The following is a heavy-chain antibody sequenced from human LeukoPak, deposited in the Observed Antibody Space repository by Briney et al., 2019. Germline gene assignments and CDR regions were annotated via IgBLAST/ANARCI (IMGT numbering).Heavy chain of an antibody. Sequence: GGSLRLSCAASGFTFSSYTMNWVRQAAGKGLEWVSSISSSSSYIYYADSVKGRFTISRDNAKNSLYLQMNSLRAEDTAVYYCARGPDTAMGTPNDYWGQGTLLTVSS. J-gene: IGHJ4*02. V-gene: IGHV3-21*01. CDR2: ISSSSSYI. CDR1: GFTFSSYT. CDR3: ARGPDTAMGTPNDY. D-gene: IGHD5-18*01.